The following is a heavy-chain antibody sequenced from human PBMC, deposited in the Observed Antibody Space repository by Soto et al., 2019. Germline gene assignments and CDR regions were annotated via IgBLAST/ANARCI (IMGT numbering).Heavy chain of an antibody. J-gene: IGHJ4*02. D-gene: IGHD3-3*01. CDR3: AKDPDYHYYDFWSGYYLFDY. Sequence: GGSLRLSCAASGFTFSSYAMSWVRQAPGKGLEWVSAISGSGGSTYYAGSVKGRFTISRDNSKNTLYLQMNSLRAEDTAVYYCAKDPDYHYYDFWSGYYLFDYWGQGTLVTVSS. CDR2: ISGSGGST. V-gene: IGHV3-23*01. CDR1: GFTFSSYA.